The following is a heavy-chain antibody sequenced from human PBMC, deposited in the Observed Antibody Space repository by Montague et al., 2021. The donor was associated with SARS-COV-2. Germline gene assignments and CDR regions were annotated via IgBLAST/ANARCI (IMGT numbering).Heavy chain of an antibody. Sequence: SETLSLTCTVSGGSISSSSYYWGWIRQPPGKGLEWIGSIYYSGSTYYNPSLKSRVTISVDTSKNQFSLKLSSVTAADTAVYYCAGLGRKQLVRLSGMDVWGQGTTVTVSS. CDR2: IYYSGST. D-gene: IGHD6-13*01. CDR3: AGLGRKQLVRLSGMDV. J-gene: IGHJ6*02. V-gene: IGHV4-39*07. CDR1: GGSISSSSYY.